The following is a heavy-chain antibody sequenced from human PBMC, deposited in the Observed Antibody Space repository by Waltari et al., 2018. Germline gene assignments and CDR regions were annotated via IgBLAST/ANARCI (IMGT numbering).Heavy chain of an antibody. Sequence: QLMQSGAEVKKPGASVRVSCKASGYTFTSYGINWVRQAPGRGLEWMGWISVYNGNRNDAQSLQGRISMTTDTSTGTAYMELRSLTSDDTAVYYCARDRGPSAVTSFDSWGQGTLVTVSP. D-gene: IGHD4-17*01. CDR2: ISVYNGNR. J-gene: IGHJ4*02. CDR1: GYTFTSYG. CDR3: ARDRGPSAVTSFDS. V-gene: IGHV1-18*01.